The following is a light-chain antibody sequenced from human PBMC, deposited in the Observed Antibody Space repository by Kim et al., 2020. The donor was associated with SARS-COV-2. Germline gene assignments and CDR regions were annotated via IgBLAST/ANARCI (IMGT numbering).Light chain of an antibody. J-gene: IGKJ1*01. CDR2: AAS. Sequence: SAATGDKVTITCRASKGISSYLAWYQQKPGKAPKLLIYAASTLQSGVPSRFSGSGSGTDFTLTISCLQSEDFATYYCQQYYSYPRTFGQGTKVEIK. CDR1: KGISSY. V-gene: IGKV1-8*01. CDR3: QQYYSYPRT.